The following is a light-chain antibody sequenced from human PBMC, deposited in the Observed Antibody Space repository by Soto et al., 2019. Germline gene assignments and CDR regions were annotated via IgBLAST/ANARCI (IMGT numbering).Light chain of an antibody. CDR1: QSLSNTT. Sequence: EIVLTQSPDTLSLSPGETATLSCRATQSLSNTTLAWNHQRPGQAPRPLMYGASSRAPGIPDRFRGTGSGTDFTLTISRQEPEDFAVYYCQQYDSSPSFGPGTKVEIK. V-gene: IGKV3-20*01. J-gene: IGKJ3*01. CDR3: QQYDSSPS. CDR2: GAS.